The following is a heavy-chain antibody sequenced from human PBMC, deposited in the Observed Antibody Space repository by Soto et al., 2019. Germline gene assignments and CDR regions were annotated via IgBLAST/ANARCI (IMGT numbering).Heavy chain of an antibody. D-gene: IGHD6-13*01. V-gene: IGHV4-30-4*02. J-gene: IGHJ4*02. CDR1: GGSISSGDHY. CDR3: ASRGPAAAVFDY. CDR2: IYYSWTT. Sequence: SETLSLTCTVSGGSISSGDHYWSWIRHPPGKGLEWFGYIYYSWTTYYNPSLKSRVTISVDTSKNQFSLKLSSVTGADAAVYYCASRGPAAAVFDYSGQRIMVTVSS.